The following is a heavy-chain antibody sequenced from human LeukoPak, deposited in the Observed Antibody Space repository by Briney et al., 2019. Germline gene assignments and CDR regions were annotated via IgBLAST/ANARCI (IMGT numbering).Heavy chain of an antibody. CDR2: IKQDGSEK. CDR3: ARKLYGDYVDY. CDR1: GFTFSSYW. Sequence: GGSLRLSCAASGFTFSSYWMSWVRQAPGKGLEWVANIKQDGSEKYYVDSVRGRFTISRDNAKNSLYLQMNSLRAEDTAVYYCARKLYGDYVDYWGQGTLVTVSS. J-gene: IGHJ4*02. D-gene: IGHD4-17*01. V-gene: IGHV3-7*01.